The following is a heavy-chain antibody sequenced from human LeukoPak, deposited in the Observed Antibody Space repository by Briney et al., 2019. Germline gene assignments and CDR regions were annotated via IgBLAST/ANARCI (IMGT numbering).Heavy chain of an antibody. D-gene: IGHD1-14*01. V-gene: IGHV3-48*03. Sequence: GGSLRLSCAASGFTFSSYEMNWVRQAPGKGLEWVSYISSSGSTIYYADSVKGRFTISRDNAKNSLYLQMNSLRAEDTAVYYCARVTDRDSGAFDYWGQGTLVTVSS. CDR2: ISSSGSTI. J-gene: IGHJ4*02. CDR1: GFTFSSYE. CDR3: ARVTDRDSGAFDY.